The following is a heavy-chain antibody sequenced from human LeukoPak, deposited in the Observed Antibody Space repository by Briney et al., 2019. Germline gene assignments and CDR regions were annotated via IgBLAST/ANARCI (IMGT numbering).Heavy chain of an antibody. CDR3: ARMVQSTDSSGFYLPEYFQH. D-gene: IGHD3-22*01. CDR2: IYYSGST. CDR1: GGSISSYY. Sequence: TSETLSLTCTVSGGSISSYYWSWIRQPPGKGLEWIGYIYYSGSTYYNPSLKSRVTISVDTSKNQFSLKLTSVTAADTAVYYCARMVQSTDSSGFYLPEYFQHWGQGTLVTVSS. V-gene: IGHV4-59*08. J-gene: IGHJ1*01.